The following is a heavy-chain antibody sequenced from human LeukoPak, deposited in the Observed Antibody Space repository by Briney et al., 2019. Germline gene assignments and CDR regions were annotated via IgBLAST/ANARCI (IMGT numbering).Heavy chain of an antibody. Sequence: GGSLRLSCAASGFTFSRYLMSWVRQAPGKGLEWVANIKEDGSEKYYVDSVKGRFTISRDNAKNSLYLQMNSLRAEDTAIYYCAREGGYSGYAPGSDAFDIWGQGTKVTVSS. CDR1: GFTFSRYL. CDR3: AREGGYSGYAPGSDAFDI. D-gene: IGHD5-12*01. CDR2: IKEDGSEK. V-gene: IGHV3-7*04. J-gene: IGHJ3*02.